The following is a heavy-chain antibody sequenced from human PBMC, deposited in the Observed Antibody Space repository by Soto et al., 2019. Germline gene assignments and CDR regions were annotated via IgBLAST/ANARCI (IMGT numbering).Heavy chain of an antibody. V-gene: IGHV4-31*03. J-gene: IGHJ6*02. CDR2: IYYSGST. CDR1: GGSISSGGYY. Sequence: QVQLQESGPGLVKPSQTLSLTCTVSGGSISSGGYYWSWIRQQPGKGLEWIGYIYYSGSTYYNPSLKSRVTISVDTSKNQFSLVLRTVPAADTAVYYCARRNGYSYYYGMDVWGQGTTVTVSS. D-gene: IGHD3-22*01. CDR3: ARRNGYSYYYGMDV.